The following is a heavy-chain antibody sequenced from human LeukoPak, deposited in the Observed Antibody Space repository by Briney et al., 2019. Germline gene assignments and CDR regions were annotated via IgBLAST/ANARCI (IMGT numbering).Heavy chain of an antibody. Sequence: PSETLSLTCAVYGGSFSGYYWSWIRQPPGKGLEWIGEINHSGSTNYNPSLKSRVTISVDKSKNQFSLKLSSATAADTAVYYCVGGYYDSSGYPMGDFDYWGQGTLVTVSS. CDR2: INHSGST. J-gene: IGHJ4*02. CDR3: VGGYYDSSGYPMGDFDY. D-gene: IGHD3-22*01. CDR1: GGSFSGYY. V-gene: IGHV4-34*01.